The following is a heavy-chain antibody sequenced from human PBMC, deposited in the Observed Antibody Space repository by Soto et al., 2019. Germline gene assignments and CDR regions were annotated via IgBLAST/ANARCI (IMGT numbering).Heavy chain of an antibody. V-gene: IGHV4-34*01. D-gene: IGHD2-15*01. CDR3: VSKLGSCSGGSCNWYFDL. J-gene: IGHJ2*01. Sequence: QVQLQQWGAGLLKPSETLSLTCAVYGGSFSGFYWSWIRQPPGKGLEWIGEINHSGSTNYNPSLKRRVTISADTSKNQCSLQLSSVTAADTAVYYCVSKLGSCSGGSCNWYFDLWGRGTLVTVSS. CDR1: GGSFSGFY. CDR2: INHSGST.